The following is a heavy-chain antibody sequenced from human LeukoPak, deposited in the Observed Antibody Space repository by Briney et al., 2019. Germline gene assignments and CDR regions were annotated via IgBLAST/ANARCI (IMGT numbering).Heavy chain of an antibody. D-gene: IGHD1-26*01. CDR2: ISGSGGST. CDR1: GFTFSSYA. CDR3: AKDLSWELRSFDY. V-gene: IGHV3-23*01. J-gene: IGHJ4*02. Sequence: TGGSLRLSCAASGFTFSSYAMSWVRQAPGKGLEWVSAISGSGGSTYYADSVKGRFTISRDNSKNTLYLQMNSLRAEDTAVYYCAKDLSWELRSFDYWGQGTLVTVSS.